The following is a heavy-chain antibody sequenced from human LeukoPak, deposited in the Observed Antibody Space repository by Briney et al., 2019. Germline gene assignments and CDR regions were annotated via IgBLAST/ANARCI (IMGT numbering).Heavy chain of an antibody. V-gene: IGHV1-8*01. J-gene: IGHJ3*02. Sequence: ASVKVSCKASGYTFTNYDIKWVRQATGQGLEWMGWMSPNSGNTGYAQKFQGRVTMTRNTSISTAYMELSSLRSEDTAVYYCAKGLRVDAFDIWGQGTMVTVS. CDR1: GYTFTNYD. CDR2: MSPNSGNT. CDR3: AKGLRVDAFDI.